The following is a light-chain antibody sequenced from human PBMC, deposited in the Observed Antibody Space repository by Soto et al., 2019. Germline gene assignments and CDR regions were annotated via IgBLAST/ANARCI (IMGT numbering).Light chain of an antibody. CDR3: SSYTTTSTLV. V-gene: IGLV2-14*01. CDR1: SSDIGGYNY. CDR2: EVR. J-gene: IGLJ3*02. Sequence: QSVLTQPASVSGSPGQSITISCTGTSSDIGGYNYVSWYQQRPGEAPKLIISEVRNRPSGISYRFTGSKSGNTASLTISGLQAEDEADYYCSSYTTTSTLVFGGGTKLTVL.